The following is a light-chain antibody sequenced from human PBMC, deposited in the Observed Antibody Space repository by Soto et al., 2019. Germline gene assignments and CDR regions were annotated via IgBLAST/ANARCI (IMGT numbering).Light chain of an antibody. CDR2: NDS. J-gene: IGLJ2*01. V-gene: IGLV3-21*04. CDR1: NIGSKS. CDR3: QVWDSSTL. Sequence: SYELTQPPSVSVAPGKTARITCGGKNIGSKSVHWYQQKPGQAPVVVIHNDSDRPSGIPERFSGSNSGNTATLTISRVEAGDEADYYCQVWDSSTLFGGGTKLTVL.